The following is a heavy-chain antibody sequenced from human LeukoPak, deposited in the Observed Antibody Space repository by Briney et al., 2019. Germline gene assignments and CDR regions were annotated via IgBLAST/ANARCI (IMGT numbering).Heavy chain of an antibody. CDR1: GFTFSSYG. V-gene: IGHV3-30*18. CDR3: AKESKVGYNEESYFNY. D-gene: IGHD5-24*01. Sequence: GGSLRLSCAASGFTFSSYGMHWVRQAPGKGLEWVAVISYDGITKYYADSVKGRFTISRDDSKNTLYLQMNSLRAEDTAVYYCAKESKVGYNEESYFNYWGQGTLVTVSS. CDR2: ISYDGITK. J-gene: IGHJ4*02.